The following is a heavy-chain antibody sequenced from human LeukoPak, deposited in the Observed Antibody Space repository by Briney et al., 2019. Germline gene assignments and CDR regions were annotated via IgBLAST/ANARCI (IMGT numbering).Heavy chain of an antibody. CDR1: GGSISSGGYY. CDR2: IYYSGST. Sequence: SETLSLTCTVSGGSISSGGYYWSWIRQHPGKGLEWIGYIYYSGSTYYNPSLKSRVTISVDTSKNQFSLKLSSVTAADTAVYYCARDNCSGGSCYSGAFDIWGQGTMVTVSS. CDR3: ARDNCSGGSCYSGAFDI. V-gene: IGHV4-31*03. J-gene: IGHJ3*02. D-gene: IGHD2-15*01.